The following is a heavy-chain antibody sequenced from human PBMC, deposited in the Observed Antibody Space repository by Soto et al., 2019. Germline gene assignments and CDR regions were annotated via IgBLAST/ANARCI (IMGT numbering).Heavy chain of an antibody. Sequence: PGGSLRLSCAASGFTFSSYGMHWVRQAPGKGLEWVAVIWYDGSNKYYADSVKGRFTISRDNSKNTLYLQMNSLRAEDTAVYYCARGGGYCSGGSCYNWFDPWGQGTLVTVSS. CDR1: GFTFSSYG. CDR2: IWYDGSNK. D-gene: IGHD2-15*01. CDR3: ARGGGYCSGGSCYNWFDP. J-gene: IGHJ5*02. V-gene: IGHV3-33*01.